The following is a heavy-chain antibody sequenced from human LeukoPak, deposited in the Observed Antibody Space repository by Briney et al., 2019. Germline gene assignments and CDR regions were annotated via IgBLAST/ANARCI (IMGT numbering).Heavy chain of an antibody. CDR1: GFTVRSNY. D-gene: IGHD3-10*01. CDR3: ARVLSGRGSLYSYYYYMDV. V-gene: IGHV3-53*01. CDR2: IYSGGST. J-gene: IGHJ6*03. Sequence: GGSLRLSCAASGFTVRSNYISWVRQAPGKGLEWVSVIYSGGSTYYADSVKGRFTISRDNSKNTLYLQMNRLRAEDTAVYYCARVLSGRGSLYSYYYYMDVWGKGTTVTISS.